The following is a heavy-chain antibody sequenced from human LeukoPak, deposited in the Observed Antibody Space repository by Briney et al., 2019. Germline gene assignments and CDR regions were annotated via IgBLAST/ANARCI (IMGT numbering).Heavy chain of an antibody. V-gene: IGHV1-2*02. J-gene: IGHJ4*02. D-gene: IGHD3-9*01. CDR1: GHTFTGYY. CDR2: INPNSGGT. CDR3: ARGSVLRYFDWFRIGY. Sequence: ASVKVSCKASGHTFTGYYMHWVRQAPGQGLEWMGWINPNSGGTNYAQKFQGRVTMTRDTSISTAYMELSRLRSDDTAVYYCARGSVLRYFDWFRIGYWGQGTLVTVSS.